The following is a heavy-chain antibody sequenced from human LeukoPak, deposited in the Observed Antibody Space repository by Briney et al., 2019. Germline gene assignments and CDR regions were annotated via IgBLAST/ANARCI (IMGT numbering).Heavy chain of an antibody. J-gene: IGHJ6*02. CDR1: GFTFSSYS. CDR3: TTTPLLYDYVWGSYLAPNYYGMDV. V-gene: IGHV3-15*01. Sequence: PGGSLRLSCAASGFTFSSYSMNWVRQAPGKGLEWVGRIKSKTDGGTTDYAAPVKGRFTISRDDSKNTLYLQMNSLKTEDTAVYYCTTTPLLYDYVWGSYLAPNYYGMDVWGQGTTVTVSS. CDR2: IKSKTDGGTT. D-gene: IGHD3-16*02.